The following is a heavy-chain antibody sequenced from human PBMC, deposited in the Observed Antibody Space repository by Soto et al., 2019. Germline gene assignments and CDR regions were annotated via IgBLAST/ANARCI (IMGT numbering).Heavy chain of an antibody. D-gene: IGHD2-15*01. J-gene: IGHJ3*02. Sequence: ASVKVSCKVSGYTLTELSMHWVRQAPGKGLEWMGGFDPEDGETIYAQKFQGRVTMTEDTSTDTAYMELSSLRSEDTAVYYCAVVAAVWWALDIWGQGTMVTVSS. CDR1: GYTLTELS. CDR2: FDPEDGET. V-gene: IGHV1-24*01. CDR3: AVVAAVWWALDI.